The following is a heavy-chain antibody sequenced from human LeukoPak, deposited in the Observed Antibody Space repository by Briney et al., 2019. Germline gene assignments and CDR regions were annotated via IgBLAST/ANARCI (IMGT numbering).Heavy chain of an antibody. CDR2: INTDGGFT. J-gene: IGHJ5*02. CDR3: TRGIAEAFDP. V-gene: IGHV3-74*01. CDR1: GLTFSSYG. D-gene: IGHD6-13*01. Sequence: GGSLRLSWAASGLTFSSYGIHWVRQAPGKGLVWVSRINTDGGFTDYADSVKGRFTVSRDNAKNTVYLQMNSLGDEDTAVYCCTRGIAEAFDPWGPGTLVTVSS.